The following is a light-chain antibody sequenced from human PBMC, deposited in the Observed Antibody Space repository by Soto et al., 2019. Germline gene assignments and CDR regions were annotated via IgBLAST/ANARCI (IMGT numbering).Light chain of an antibody. CDR3: QQTFSFPIT. CDR1: QSVSRN. CDR2: AAS. V-gene: IGKV1-39*01. J-gene: IGKJ5*01. Sequence: MTQSPATLSVSPGERATLSCRASQSVSRNLAWYQQKPGKAPKLLIYAASSLQSGVPSRFSGSGSGTDFTLTISSLQPGDFATYYCQQTFSFPITFGQGKRLEIK.